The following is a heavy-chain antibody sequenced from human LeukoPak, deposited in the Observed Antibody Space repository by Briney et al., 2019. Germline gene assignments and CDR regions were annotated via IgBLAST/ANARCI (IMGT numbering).Heavy chain of an antibody. D-gene: IGHD3-16*02. CDR1: GFTFSSYA. CDR2: ISASGGQT. V-gene: IGHV3-23*01. J-gene: IGHJ4*02. CDR3: ARSGYDYVWGSYLGDTD. Sequence: GGSLRLSCAASGFTFSSYAMSWVRQAPGKGLEWVSVISASGGQTSYADSVKGRFTVSRDNSKNTLYLQMNSLRAEDTAVYYCARSGYDYVWGSYLGDTDWGQGTLVTVSS.